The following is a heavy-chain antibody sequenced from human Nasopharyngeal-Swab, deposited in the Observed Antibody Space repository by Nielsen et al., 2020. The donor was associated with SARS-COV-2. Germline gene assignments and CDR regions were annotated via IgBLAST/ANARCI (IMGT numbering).Heavy chain of an antibody. Sequence: ASVKVSCKASGYTFTSYDINWVRQATGQGLVWMGWMNPNSGNTGYAQKFQGRVTMTRNTSISTAYMELSSLRSEDTAVYYCARGGVPGYYYYYYYMDVWGKGTTVTVSS. J-gene: IGHJ6*03. CDR2: MNPNSGNT. D-gene: IGHD3-10*01. CDR1: GYTFTSYD. V-gene: IGHV1-8*01. CDR3: ARGGVPGYYYYYYYMDV.